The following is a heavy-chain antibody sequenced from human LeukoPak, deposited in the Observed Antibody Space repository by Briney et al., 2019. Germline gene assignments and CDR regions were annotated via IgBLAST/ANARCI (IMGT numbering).Heavy chain of an antibody. V-gene: IGHV3-73*01. CDR2: IRSKANSYAT. D-gene: IGHD5-24*01. J-gene: IGHJ3*02. CDR3: ATVSDGYNRYKSAFDI. CDR1: GFTFSGSA. Sequence: GGSLRLSCAASGFTFSGSAMHWVRQASGKGLEWVGRIRSKANSYATAYAASVKGRFTISRDDSKNTAYLQMNSLKTEDTAVYYCATVSDGYNRYKSAFDIWGQGTMVTVSS.